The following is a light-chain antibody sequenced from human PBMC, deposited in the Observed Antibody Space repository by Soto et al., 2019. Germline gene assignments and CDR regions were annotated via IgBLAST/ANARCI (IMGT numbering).Light chain of an antibody. Sequence: QSVLTQPPSASGTPGQRVTISCSGSSSNIGSNTVNWYQQLPGTAPKLLIYSNNQRPSGVPDRFSGSKSGTSASLAISGLQSEDEADYYCAAWDDCLNGLFGGGTKLTVL. CDR2: SNN. CDR1: SSNIGSNT. J-gene: IGLJ2*01. CDR3: AAWDDCLNGL. V-gene: IGLV1-44*01.